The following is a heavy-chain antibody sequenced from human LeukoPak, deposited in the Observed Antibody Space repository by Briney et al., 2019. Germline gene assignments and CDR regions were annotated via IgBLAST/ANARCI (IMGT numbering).Heavy chain of an antibody. CDR3: ARSNAPSLGGFDY. CDR1: GYSFTAHW. J-gene: IGHJ4*02. CDR2: IYPGDSDT. V-gene: IGHV5-51*01. Sequence: GESLKISCKASGYSFTAHWIGWVRQMPGKGLEWMGIIYPGDSDTRYSPSFQGQVTISADKTLSTAYLQWSSLKASDTAMYYCARSNAPSLGGFDYWGQGTLVTVSS. D-gene: IGHD3-10*01.